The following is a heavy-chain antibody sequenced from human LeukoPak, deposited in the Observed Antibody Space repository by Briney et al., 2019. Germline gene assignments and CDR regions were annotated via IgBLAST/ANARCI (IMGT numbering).Heavy chain of an antibody. CDR2: FDPEDGET. V-gene: IGHV1-24*01. Sequence: ASVKVSCKVSGYTLTELSMHWVRQAPGKGLEWMGGFDPEDGETIYAQKFQGRVTMTEDTSTDTAYMELSSPRSEDTAVYYCATDWPRGYSYGLGYWGQGTLVTVSS. CDR3: ATDWPRGYSYGLGY. CDR1: GYTLTELS. D-gene: IGHD5-18*01. J-gene: IGHJ4*02.